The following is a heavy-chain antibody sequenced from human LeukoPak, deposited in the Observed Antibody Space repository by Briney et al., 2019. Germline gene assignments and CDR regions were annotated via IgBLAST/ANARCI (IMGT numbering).Heavy chain of an antibody. J-gene: IGHJ5*02. CDR2: VSAYNGNT. D-gene: IGHD3-9*01. CDR1: GYTFTSYG. CDR3: ARERGDYDILTGYYGNNWFDP. V-gene: IGHV1-18*01. Sequence: GASVKVSCKASGYTFTSYGISWVRQAPGQGLEWMGWVSAYNGNTNYAQKLQGRVTMTTDTSTSTAYMELRSLRSDDTAVYYCARERGDYDILTGYYGNNWFDPWGQGTLVTVSS.